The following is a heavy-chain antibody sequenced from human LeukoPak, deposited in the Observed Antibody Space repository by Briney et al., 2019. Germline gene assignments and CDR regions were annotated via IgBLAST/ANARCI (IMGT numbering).Heavy chain of an antibody. Sequence: GESLKISCKGSGYSFTSYWIGWVRQMPGKGLEWMGIIYPGDSDTRYSPSFQGQVTISADKSISTAYLQWSSRKASDTAMYYCWRPSSGYRDAFDIWGQGTMVTVSS. V-gene: IGHV5-51*01. J-gene: IGHJ3*02. CDR2: IYPGDSDT. D-gene: IGHD3-22*01. CDR1: GYSFTSYW. CDR3: WRPSSGYRDAFDI.